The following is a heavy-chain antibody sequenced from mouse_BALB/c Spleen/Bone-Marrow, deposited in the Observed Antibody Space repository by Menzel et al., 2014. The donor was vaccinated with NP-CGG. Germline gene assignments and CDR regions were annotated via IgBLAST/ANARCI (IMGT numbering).Heavy chain of an antibody. CDR3: VRGNYGNYVNYFDF. CDR2: INGNGGST. J-gene: IGHJ2*01. V-gene: IGHV5-6-3*01. D-gene: IGHD2-1*01. CDR1: GFTFSNYG. Sequence: EVKLVESGGGLVQPGGSLKLSCAASGFTFSNYGMSWVRQTPDKRLELVATINGNGGSTYYPDSVKGRFTLSRDTAKKTLYLQMSSLKSDETAMYYCVRGNYGNYVNYFDFWGEGTTLTVSS.